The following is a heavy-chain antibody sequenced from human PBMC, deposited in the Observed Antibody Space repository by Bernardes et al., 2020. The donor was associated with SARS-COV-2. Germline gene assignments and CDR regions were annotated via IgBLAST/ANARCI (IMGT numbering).Heavy chain of an antibody. Sequence: SETLSLTCTVSGGSISSSSYYWGWIRQPPGKGLEWIGNIYYSGSTYYNPSLKSRVTISVDTSKNQFSLKLSSVTAADTAVYYCARQRLREVTIFGVFNGNWFDPWGQGTLVTVSS. V-gene: IGHV4-39*01. CDR2: IYYSGST. D-gene: IGHD3-3*01. CDR3: ARQRLREVTIFGVFNGNWFDP. CDR1: GGSISSSSYY. J-gene: IGHJ5*02.